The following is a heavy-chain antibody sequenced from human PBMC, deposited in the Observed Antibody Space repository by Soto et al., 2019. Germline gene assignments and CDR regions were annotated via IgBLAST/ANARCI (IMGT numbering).Heavy chain of an antibody. CDR1: GFTFSSYA. V-gene: IGHV3-23*01. J-gene: IGHJ6*02. CDR3: AKGHYDFWSGYLGGMDV. D-gene: IGHD3-3*01. Sequence: PGGSLRLSCAASGFTFSSYAMSWFRQAPGKGLEWVSAISGSGGSTYYADSVKGRFTISRDNSKNTLYLQMNSLRAEDTAVYYCAKGHYDFWSGYLGGMDVWGQGTTVTVSS. CDR2: ISGSGGST.